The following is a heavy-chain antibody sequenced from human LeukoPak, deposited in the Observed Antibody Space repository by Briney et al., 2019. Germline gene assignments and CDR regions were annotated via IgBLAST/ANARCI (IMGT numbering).Heavy chain of an antibody. V-gene: IGHV5-51*01. J-gene: IGHJ4*02. CDR1: GYTFSSYW. CDR3: ARQNDFRLDY. D-gene: IGHD3-3*01. Sequence: GESLKISCKGSGYTFSSYWIGWVRQMPGKGLEWMGIIYLGDSDTRYSPSLQGQVTISVDTSIGTAYLQWSSLKASDTAIYYCARQNDFRLDYWGQGTLVTVSS. CDR2: IYLGDSDT.